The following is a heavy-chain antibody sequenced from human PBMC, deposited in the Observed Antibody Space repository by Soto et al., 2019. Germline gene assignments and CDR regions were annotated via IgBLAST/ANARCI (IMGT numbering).Heavy chain of an antibody. Sequence: EVQLLESGGGLVQPGGSLRLSCVGSGFTFINYAMNWVRQTSGKGLEWVSTISGGGDRTFDADTVKGRFTISRDNSKNTVNLQMNSLRADDTAVYYCARKVLGSTSRPDWWYFDLWGRGTLVTVSS. CDR1: GFTFINYA. CDR3: ARKVLGSTSRPDWWYFDL. D-gene: IGHD2-2*01. V-gene: IGHV3-23*01. J-gene: IGHJ2*01. CDR2: ISGGGDRT.